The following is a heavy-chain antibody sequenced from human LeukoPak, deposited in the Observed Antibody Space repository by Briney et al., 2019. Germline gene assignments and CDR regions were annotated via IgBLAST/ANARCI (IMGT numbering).Heavy chain of an antibody. D-gene: IGHD3-9*01. V-gene: IGHV3-30*18. Sequence: PGGSLRLSCAASGFTFSSYGMHWVRQAPGKGLEWVAVISYDGSNKYYADSVKGRFTISRDNSKNTLYLQMNSLRAEDTAVYYCAKGFYYDILTGYSDWGQGTLVTVSS. CDR3: AKGFYYDILTGYSD. CDR1: GFTFSSYG. J-gene: IGHJ4*02. CDR2: ISYDGSNK.